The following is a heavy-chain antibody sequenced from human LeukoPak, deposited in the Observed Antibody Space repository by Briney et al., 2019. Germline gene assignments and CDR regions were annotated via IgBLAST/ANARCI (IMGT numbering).Heavy chain of an antibody. J-gene: IGHJ5*02. CDR2: IYPGDSET. CDR3: ARHSEEYTSTSWFDP. Sequence: PGESLKISCEGSGYSFATHWIGWVRQMPGKGLEWMGIIYPGDSETRYSPSFQGQVTISADKSISTAYLQWRSLKASDTAMYYCARHSEEYTSTSWFDPWGQGTLVTVSS. V-gene: IGHV5-51*01. CDR1: GYSFATHW. D-gene: IGHD6-6*01.